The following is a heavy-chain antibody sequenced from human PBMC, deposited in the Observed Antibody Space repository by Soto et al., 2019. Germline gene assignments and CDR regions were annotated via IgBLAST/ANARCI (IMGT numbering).Heavy chain of an antibody. CDR2: IIPIFGTA. Sequence: SVKVSCKASGGTFSSYAISWVRQAPGQGLEWMGGIIPIFGTANYAQKFQGRVTITADESTSTAYMELSSLRSEDTAVYYCATAAPASSSIAARLDYWGQGTLVTVSS. CDR3: ATAAPASSSIAARLDY. V-gene: IGHV1-69*13. CDR1: GGTFSSYA. D-gene: IGHD6-6*01. J-gene: IGHJ4*02.